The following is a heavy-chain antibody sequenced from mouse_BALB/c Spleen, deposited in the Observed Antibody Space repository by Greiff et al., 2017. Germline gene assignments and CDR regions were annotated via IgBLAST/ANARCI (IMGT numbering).Heavy chain of an antibody. D-gene: IGHD4-1*02. CDR1: GFTFSDYY. CDR2: ISDGGSYT. J-gene: IGHJ3*01. V-gene: IGHV5-4*02. Sequence: EVKLMESGGGLVKPGGSLKLSCAASGFTFSDYYMYWVRQTPEKRLEWVATISDGGSYTYYPDSVKGRFTISRDNAKNNLYLQMSSLKSEDTAMYYCARGPTGFAYWGQGTLVTVSA. CDR3: ARGPTGFAY.